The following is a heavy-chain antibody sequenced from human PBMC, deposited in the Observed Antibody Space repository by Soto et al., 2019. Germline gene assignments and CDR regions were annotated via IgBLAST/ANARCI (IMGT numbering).Heavy chain of an antibody. J-gene: IGHJ6*02. CDR3: ARCGYSYGQEFYYYYGMDV. Sequence: QVQLQESGPGLVKPSETLSLTCTVSGDSISSYYWSWIRQPPGKGLEWIGYIYYSGSTNYNPSLKSRVTISVDTSKTQFSLKLSSVTAADTAVYYCARCGYSYGQEFYYYYGMDVWGQGTTVTVSS. CDR2: IYYSGST. D-gene: IGHD5-18*01. V-gene: IGHV4-59*01. CDR1: GDSISSYY.